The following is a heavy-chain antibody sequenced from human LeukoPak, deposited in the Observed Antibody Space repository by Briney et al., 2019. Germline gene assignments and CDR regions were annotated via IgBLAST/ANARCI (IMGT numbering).Heavy chain of an antibody. CDR1: GGSITTTNW. V-gene: IGHV4-4*02. CDR3: TRESGAFSPFGF. CDR2: VHLSGAT. D-gene: IGHD1-26*01. J-gene: IGHJ4*02. Sequence: SETLSLTCAVSGGSITTTNWWSWVRQPPGKGLEWIGEVHLSGATNYNLSLESRVSMSIDKSKNPLSLEVTSVTAADTAIYYCTRESGAFSPFGFWGQGTLVTASS.